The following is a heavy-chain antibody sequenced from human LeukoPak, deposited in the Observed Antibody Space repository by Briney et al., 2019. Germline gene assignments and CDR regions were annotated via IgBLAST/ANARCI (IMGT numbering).Heavy chain of an antibody. CDR3: ARFPYCGGDCYSLTAYYYYGMDV. V-gene: IGHV4-34*01. J-gene: IGHJ6*02. Sequence: PSETLSLTCAVYGGSFSGYYWSWIRQPPGKGLEWIGEINHSGSTNYNPSLKSRVTISVDKSKNQFSLKLSSVTAADTAVYYCARFPYCGGDCYSLTAYYYYGMDVWGQGTTVTVSS. CDR1: GGSFSGYY. CDR2: INHSGST. D-gene: IGHD2-21*02.